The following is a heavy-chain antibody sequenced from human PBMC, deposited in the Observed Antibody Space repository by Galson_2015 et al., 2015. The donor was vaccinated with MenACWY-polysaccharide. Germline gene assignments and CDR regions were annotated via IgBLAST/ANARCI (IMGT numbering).Heavy chain of an antibody. V-gene: IGHV3-74*01. J-gene: IGHJ4*02. CDR2: IKSDGSST. Sequence: SLRLSCAASGFTFSTYWMHWVRQAPGKGLVWVSRIKSDGSSTSYADSVKGRFTISRDNAKNTLYLQMNSLRAEDTAVYYCARGYSGYDWGQGTPVTASA. D-gene: IGHD5-12*01. CDR1: GFTFSTYW. CDR3: ARGYSGYD.